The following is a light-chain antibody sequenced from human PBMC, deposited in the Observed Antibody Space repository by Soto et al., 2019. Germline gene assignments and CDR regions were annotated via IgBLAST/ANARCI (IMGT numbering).Light chain of an antibody. CDR1: QSIDSW. Sequence: DIQMTQSPSTLSAYVGDRVTISCRASQSIDSWLAWYQQKPGTPPNLLIYKASNLQSGVPSRFSGSGSGTDFTLTISSLQPDDFATYFCQQYSTYWTFGQGTNVDVK. CDR3: QQYSTYWT. J-gene: IGKJ1*01. V-gene: IGKV1-5*03. CDR2: KAS.